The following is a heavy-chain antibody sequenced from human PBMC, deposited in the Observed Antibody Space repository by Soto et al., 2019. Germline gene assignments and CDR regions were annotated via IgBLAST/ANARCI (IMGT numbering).Heavy chain of an antibody. CDR1: GYTFTSYG. CDR3: ARDLNLGVGDY. J-gene: IGHJ4*02. CDR2: INANNGNT. Sequence: QVQLVQSGAEVKKPGASVKVSCKASGYTFTSYGLSWVRQAPGQGLEWMGWINANNGNTKYAQKLQGRVTMTTDTSTTTASLELRSLRADDTAVKSGARDLNLGVGDYWGQGTLVTVSS. D-gene: IGHD3-16*01. V-gene: IGHV1-18*01.